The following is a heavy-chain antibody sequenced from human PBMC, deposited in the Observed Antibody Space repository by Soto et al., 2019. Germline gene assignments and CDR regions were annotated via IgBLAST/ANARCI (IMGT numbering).Heavy chain of an antibody. D-gene: IGHD5-12*01. CDR3: VRGRSHSVYDF. V-gene: IGHV4-4*07. Sequence: SETLSLTCTVSGGSISGHSWIWIRQPAGKGLEWIGHIYPSGSTSYNPSLRSRVTMSLDTSSNQIFLNLTSVTAADTAVFYCVRGRSHSVYDFWGPGTLVTVSS. CDR2: IYPSGST. J-gene: IGHJ4*02. CDR1: GGSISGHS.